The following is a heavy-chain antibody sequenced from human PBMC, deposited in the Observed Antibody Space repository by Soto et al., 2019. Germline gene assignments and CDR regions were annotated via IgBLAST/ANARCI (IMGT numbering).Heavy chain of an antibody. Sequence: PGGSLRLSCAASGFTFSTAWMSWVRQAPGKGLEWVGRIKSKTDGGTTDYAAPVKGRFTISRDDSKNPLYLQLNSLKTEDTAVYESTTNRYFFPCYYYYYMDVWGKGTTVTVSS. CDR2: IKSKTDGGTT. CDR3: TTNRYFFPCYYYYYMDV. V-gene: IGHV3-15*01. D-gene: IGHD1-1*01. J-gene: IGHJ6*03. CDR1: GFTFSTAW.